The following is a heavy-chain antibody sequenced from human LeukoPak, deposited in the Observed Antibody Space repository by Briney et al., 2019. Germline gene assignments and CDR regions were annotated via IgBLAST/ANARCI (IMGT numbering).Heavy chain of an antibody. V-gene: IGHV4-39*07. CDR2: IYYSGST. CDR1: GGSISSSSYY. CDR3: AREDIGYCSGGSCHNFDY. J-gene: IGHJ4*02. Sequence: SETLSLTCTVSGGSISSSSYYWGWIRQPPGKGLEWIGSIYYSGSTYYNPSLKSRVTISVDTSKNQFSLKLSSVTAADTAVYYCAREDIGYCSGGSCHNFDYWGQGTLVTVSS. D-gene: IGHD2-15*01.